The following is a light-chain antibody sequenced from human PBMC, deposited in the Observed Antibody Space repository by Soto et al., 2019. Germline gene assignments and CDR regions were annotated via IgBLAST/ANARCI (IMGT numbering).Light chain of an antibody. Sequence: QSVLTQPASMSGSPGQSITISCTGTSSDVGGYKYVSWYQQHPGKAPKLMIYEVNKWPSGVSNRFSGSKSGNTASLTISGLQAEDEADYYCGSYTRSSTLVFGGGTKLTVL. CDR2: EVN. CDR1: SSDVGGYKY. CDR3: GSYTRSSTLV. V-gene: IGLV2-14*01. J-gene: IGLJ3*02.